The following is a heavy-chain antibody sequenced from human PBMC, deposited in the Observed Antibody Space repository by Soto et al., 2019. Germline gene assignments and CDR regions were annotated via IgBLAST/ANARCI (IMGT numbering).Heavy chain of an antibody. CDR3: AREGRDGYKIFDY. V-gene: IGHV3-30-3*01. CDR1: GFTFVSYA. CDR2: ISYDGSHK. D-gene: IGHD5-12*01. J-gene: IGHJ4*02. Sequence: SLRLACPASGFTFVSYAIRCVRQSPWKWREWVGVISYDGSHKYYADPVKGRFTISRDNSKNTLYLQMNSLRAEDTAVYYCAREGRDGYKIFDYWGQGTLVTVSS.